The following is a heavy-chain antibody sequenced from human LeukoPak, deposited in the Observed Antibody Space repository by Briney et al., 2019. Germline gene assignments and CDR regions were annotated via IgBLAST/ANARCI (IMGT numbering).Heavy chain of an antibody. CDR1: GFTVSSNE. Sequence: GGSLRLSCAASGFTVSSNEMSWVRQAPGKGLEWVSSISGGSTYYADSRKGRFTISRDNSKNTLHLQMNSLRAEDTAVYYCARTTQWLAPYWYFDLWGRGTLVTVSS. D-gene: IGHD6-19*01. J-gene: IGHJ2*01. V-gene: IGHV3-38-3*01. CDR2: ISGGST. CDR3: ARTTQWLAPYWYFDL.